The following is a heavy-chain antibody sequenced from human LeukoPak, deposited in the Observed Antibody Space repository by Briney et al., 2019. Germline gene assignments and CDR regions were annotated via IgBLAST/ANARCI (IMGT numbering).Heavy chain of an antibody. CDR1: GGSITTTNW. D-gene: IGHD1-26*01. J-gene: IGHJ4*02. Sequence: SETLSLTCAVSGGSITTTNWWSWVRQPPGKGLEWTGEVHLSGATNYNPSLESRVSMSIDKSKNHLSLEVTSVTAADTAIYYCTRESGAFSPFGFWGQGTLLTVSS. CDR3: TRESGAFSPFGF. V-gene: IGHV4-4*02. CDR2: VHLSGAT.